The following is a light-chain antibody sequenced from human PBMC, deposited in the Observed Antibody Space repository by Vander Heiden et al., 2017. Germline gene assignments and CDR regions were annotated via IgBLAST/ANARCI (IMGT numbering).Light chain of an antibody. Sequence: QPALTQPASVSGSPGQSITISCTGSSSDIAVYNYVSWYQLHPGKAPKLLIYDVSTRPSGVSNRFSGSKSANTASLTISGLQAEDEADYYCSSYTSRVTVIFGGGTKLTVL. V-gene: IGLV2-14*01. J-gene: IGLJ2*01. CDR2: DVS. CDR1: SSDIAVYNY. CDR3: SSYTSRVTVI.